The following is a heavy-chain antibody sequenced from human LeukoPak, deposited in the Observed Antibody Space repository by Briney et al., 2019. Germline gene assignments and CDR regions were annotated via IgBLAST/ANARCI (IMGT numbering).Heavy chain of an antibody. CDR3: ARSAPSGWGINWFDP. J-gene: IGHJ5*02. Sequence: PSETLSLTCTVSGDSISSYYWSWIRQPAGKGLEWIGRIHPSGSTNYNPSLKSRVTISVDTSKNQFSLKLSSVTAADTAVYYCARSAPSGWGINWFDPWGQGTLVTVSS. CDR1: GDSISSYY. D-gene: IGHD6-19*01. CDR2: IHPSGST. V-gene: IGHV4-4*07.